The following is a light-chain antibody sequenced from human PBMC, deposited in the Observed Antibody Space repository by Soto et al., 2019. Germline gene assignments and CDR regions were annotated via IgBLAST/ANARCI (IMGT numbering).Light chain of an antibody. CDR3: QQYGSSLRYT. Sequence: EIVLTQSPGTLSLSPGERATLSCRASQSVSSSYLAWYQQKHGQAPRLRIYGASSRATGIPERFSGSGSGTDFTLTISRLEPEDFAVYYCQQYGSSLRYTFGQGTKLEIK. V-gene: IGKV3-20*01. CDR1: QSVSSSY. J-gene: IGKJ2*01. CDR2: GAS.